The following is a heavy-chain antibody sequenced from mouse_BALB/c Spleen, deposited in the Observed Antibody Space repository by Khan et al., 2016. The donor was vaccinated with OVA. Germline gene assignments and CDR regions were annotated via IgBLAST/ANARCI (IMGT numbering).Heavy chain of an antibody. J-gene: IGHJ3*01. D-gene: IGHD2-13*01. CDR3: ERGYYGEPFSY. CDR1: GFIFSDYY. CDR2: ISDGGSYT. Sequence: EVELVESGGGLVKPGGSLKLSCAASGFIFSDYYMYWVRQTPEKRLEWVATISDGGSYTYYVDSVKGRFTISRDDAKNNLYLQMSSLKAEDQAINYCERGYYGEPFSYWGQGTLVTVSA. V-gene: IGHV5-4*02.